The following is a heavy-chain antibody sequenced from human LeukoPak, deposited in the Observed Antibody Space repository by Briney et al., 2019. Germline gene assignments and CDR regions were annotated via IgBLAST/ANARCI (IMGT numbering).Heavy chain of an antibody. CDR1: GYTFTSYG. Sequence: GASVKVSCKASGYTFTSYGISWVRQAPGQGLEWMGWISAYNGNTNYAQKLQGRVTMTTDTSTSTAYMELRSLRSDDTAVYYCAREGYDFWSGYWAYMDVWGKGTTVTVSS. CDR2: ISAYNGNT. CDR3: AREGYDFWSGYWAYMDV. D-gene: IGHD3-3*01. V-gene: IGHV1-18*01. J-gene: IGHJ6*03.